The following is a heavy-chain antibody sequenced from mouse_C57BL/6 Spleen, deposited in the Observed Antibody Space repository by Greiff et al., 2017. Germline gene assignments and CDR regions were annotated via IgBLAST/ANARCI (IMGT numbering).Heavy chain of an antibody. CDR1: GYTFTSYD. CDR3: ARGYYYGSSYWYFDV. V-gene: IGHV1-85*01. D-gene: IGHD1-1*01. Sequence: QVQLQQSGPELVKPGASVKLSCKASGYTFTSYDINWVKQRPGQGLEWIGWIYPRDGSTKYNEKFKGKATLTVDTSSSTAYMELHSLTSDDSAVYFCARGYYYGSSYWYFDVWGTGTTVTVSS. CDR2: IYPRDGST. J-gene: IGHJ1*03.